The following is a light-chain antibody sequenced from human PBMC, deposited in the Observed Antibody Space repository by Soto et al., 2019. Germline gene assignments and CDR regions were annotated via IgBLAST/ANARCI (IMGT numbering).Light chain of an antibody. CDR1: QSVSKW. V-gene: IGKV1-5*01. J-gene: IGKJ1*01. CDR3: QQYESYSPWT. CDR2: DAS. Sequence: DIQMTQSPSTLSASVGERVTITCRASQSVSKWLAWYQQQPGKAPTLLIYDASTLESGVPARFSGSGSGTEFTLPINSLQSDDFATYYCQQYESYSPWTFGQGTRVEIK.